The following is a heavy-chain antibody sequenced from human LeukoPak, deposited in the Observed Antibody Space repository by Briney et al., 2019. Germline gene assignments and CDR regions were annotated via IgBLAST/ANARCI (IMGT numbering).Heavy chain of an antibody. CDR1: GFTFSSYA. CDR2: ISGSGGST. J-gene: IGHJ4*02. Sequence: GGSLRLSCATSGFTFSSYAMSWVRQAPGKGLEWVSAISGSGGSTYYADSVKGRFTISRDNSKNTLYLQMNSLRAEDTAVYYCARGRPYRGHNGFDYWGQGTLVTVSS. CDR3: ARGRPYRGHNGFDY. V-gene: IGHV3-23*01. D-gene: IGHD2-21*01.